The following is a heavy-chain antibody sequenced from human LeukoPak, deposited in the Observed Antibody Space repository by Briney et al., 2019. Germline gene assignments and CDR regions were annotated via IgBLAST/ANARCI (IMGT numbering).Heavy chain of an antibody. D-gene: IGHD2-8*02. J-gene: IGHJ4*02. Sequence: GGSLRLSCAASGFTFSSNYMSWVRQAPGKGLEWVSVIYSGGSTYYTDSVTGGFTISRDNSKNTLYLQMNSLRAEDTAVYYCARSGARLPLDYWGQGTLVTVSS. CDR1: GFTFSSNY. V-gene: IGHV3-53*01. CDR2: IYSGGST. CDR3: ARSGARLPLDY.